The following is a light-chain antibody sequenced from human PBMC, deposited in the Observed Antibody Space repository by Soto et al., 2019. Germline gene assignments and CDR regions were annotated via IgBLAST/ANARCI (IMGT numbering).Light chain of an antibody. CDR1: QSVRSTY. V-gene: IGKV3-20*01. Sequence: EIVLTQTPGTVSLSPGERATLSCRASQSVRSTYFAWYQHKPGQAPRLLIFDASTRATGIPDRFSGSGSGTDFTLTISSLEPVEFALYYCHQYGHSPVTFGGGTKVEIK. CDR2: DAS. CDR3: HQYGHSPVT. J-gene: IGKJ4*01.